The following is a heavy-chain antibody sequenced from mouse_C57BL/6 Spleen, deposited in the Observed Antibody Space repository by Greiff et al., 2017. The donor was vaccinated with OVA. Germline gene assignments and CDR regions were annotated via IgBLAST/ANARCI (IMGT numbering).Heavy chain of an antibody. CDR1: GYTFTSYW. Sequence: VQLQQPGAELVKPGASVKLSCKASGYTFTSYWMHWVKQRPGRGLEWIGRIDPNSGGTKYNEKFKSKATLTVDKPSSTANMQLSKLTTEDTADYYCAKSGENYWDSYFDCWGKGTTLTVSS. D-gene: IGHD4-1*01. CDR2: IDPNSGGT. V-gene: IGHV1-72*01. CDR3: AKSGENYWDSYFDC. J-gene: IGHJ2*01.